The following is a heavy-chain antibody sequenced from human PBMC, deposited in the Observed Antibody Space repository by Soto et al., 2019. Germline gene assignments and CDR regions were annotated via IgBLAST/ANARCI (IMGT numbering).Heavy chain of an antibody. D-gene: IGHD2-15*01. J-gene: IGHJ4*02. V-gene: IGHV2-5*02. Sequence: QITLKESGTTLVKPPQTLTLTCTFSGFSLSTSGVGVGWIRQPPGKALEWLALIYWDEDKRYSPSLKSRRTITKDTTKHQVVRTMTNMDPVDTATYYCAHRSSYFSGGSCYSGCDYWGQGSMATVPS. CDR1: GFSLSTSGVG. CDR3: AHRSSYFSGGSCYSGCDY. CDR2: IYWDEDK.